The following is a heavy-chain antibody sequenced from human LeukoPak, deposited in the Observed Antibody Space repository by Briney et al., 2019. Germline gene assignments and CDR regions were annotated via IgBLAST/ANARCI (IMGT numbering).Heavy chain of an antibody. CDR3: ARKDVFDI. V-gene: IGHV3-33*01. CDR1: GFTFSNFG. CDR2: IWYDGSNK. Sequence: GGSLRLSCAASGFTFSNFGMHWVRPAPGKGLEWLAFIWYDGSNKYYADSVKGRFTISRDNSKNTLYLQMNSLRAEDTAVYYCARKDVFDIWGQGTMVTVSS. J-gene: IGHJ3*02.